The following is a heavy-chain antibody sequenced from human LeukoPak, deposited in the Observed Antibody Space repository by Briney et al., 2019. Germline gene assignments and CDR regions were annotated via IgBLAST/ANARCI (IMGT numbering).Heavy chain of an antibody. CDR2: ISSSSSYI. Sequence: GGSLRLSCAASGITLSGYSVNWVRQAPGKGLEWVSSISSSSSYIYYADSVKGRFTISRDNARNSLYLQMNSLRAEDTAVYYCARDLSVTTVTTGGYWGQGTLVTVSS. CDR3: ARDLSVTTVTTGGY. V-gene: IGHV3-21*01. D-gene: IGHD4-17*01. J-gene: IGHJ4*02. CDR1: GITLSGYS.